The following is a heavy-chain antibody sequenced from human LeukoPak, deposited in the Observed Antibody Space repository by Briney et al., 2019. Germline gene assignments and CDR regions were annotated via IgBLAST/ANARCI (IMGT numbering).Heavy chain of an antibody. J-gene: IGHJ6*03. V-gene: IGHV1-8*03. CDR1: GYIFIDYE. CDR2: MNPKSGDT. CDR3: ARGRYMDV. Sequence: GASVKVSCKASGYIFIDYEINWVRQATGQGLEWMGWMNPKSGDTGYEQKFKGRVTITRDSSIRTVYMELSSLRSEDTALYYCARGRYMDVWGKGTIVTVSS.